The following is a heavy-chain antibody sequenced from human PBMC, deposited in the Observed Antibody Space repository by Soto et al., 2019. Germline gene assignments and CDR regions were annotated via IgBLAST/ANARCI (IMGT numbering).Heavy chain of an antibody. CDR3: ARDESDDILTGYYTPQRFDY. Sequence: GGSLRLSCAVSGFTFSSYWMSWVRQAPGKGLEWVANIKQDGSEKYYVDSVNGRFTISRDNAKNSLYLQMNSLRAEDTAVYYCARDESDDILTGYYTPQRFDYWGQGSLVTVSS. CDR1: GFTFSSYW. CDR2: IKQDGSEK. J-gene: IGHJ4*02. V-gene: IGHV3-7*01. D-gene: IGHD3-9*01.